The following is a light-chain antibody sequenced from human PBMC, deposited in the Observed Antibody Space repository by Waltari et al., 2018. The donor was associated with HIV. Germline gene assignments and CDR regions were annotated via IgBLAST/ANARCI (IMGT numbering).Light chain of an antibody. CDR3: ATWDDSLNGWV. V-gene: IGLV1-44*01. Sequence: QSVLTQSPSASGTPGQRVSISCSGSSSNIGRNTVRWYQQVPGTAPKVFIYNNDDRPSGVPDRFSGSKSGTSASLAISGLQSEDEADYYCATWDDSLNGWVFGGGTKVTVL. CDR2: NND. CDR1: SSNIGRNT. J-gene: IGLJ3*02.